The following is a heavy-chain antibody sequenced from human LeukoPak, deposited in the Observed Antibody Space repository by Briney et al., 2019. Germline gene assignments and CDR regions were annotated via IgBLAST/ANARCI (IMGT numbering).Heavy chain of an antibody. D-gene: IGHD5-18*01. CDR2: IYHSGTT. CDR1: GGSISSNNW. V-gene: IGHV4-4*02. CDR3: ARSRQIQLWLEFDY. Sequence: SETLSLTCAVSGGSISSNNWWSWVRQPPGKGLEWIGNIYHSGTTHYNPSLKSRVTISVDTSKNQFSLKLSSVTAADTAVYYCARSRQIQLWLEFDYWGQGTLVTVSS. J-gene: IGHJ4*02.